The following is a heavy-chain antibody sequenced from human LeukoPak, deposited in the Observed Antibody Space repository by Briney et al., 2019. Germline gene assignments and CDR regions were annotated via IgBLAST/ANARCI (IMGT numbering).Heavy chain of an antibody. CDR1: AFTFSIYA. V-gene: IGHV3-23*01. CDR2: VSSIADST. D-gene: IGHD2-2*01. J-gene: IGHJ6*02. Sequence: GGSLRLSCAASAFTFSIYAMSWVRQAPGKGLEWVSAVSSIADSTYYGDSVKGRFIISRDHSKHTLFLQMNSLRAEDAAVYYCARRPAIFMDGVYYYSMDVWGQGPTVTVSS. CDR3: ARRPAIFMDGVYYYSMDV.